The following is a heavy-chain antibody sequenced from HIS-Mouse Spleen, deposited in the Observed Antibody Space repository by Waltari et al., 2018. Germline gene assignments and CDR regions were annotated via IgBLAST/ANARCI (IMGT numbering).Heavy chain of an antibody. Sequence: QLQLQESGPGLVKPSETLSLTGTVSGGSISSSSYHWRWIRQPPGKGLEWIGSIYYSGSTYYNPSLKSRVTISVDTSKNQFSLKLSSVTAADTAVYYCAREIPYSSSWYDWYFDLWGRGTLITVSS. V-gene: IGHV4-39*07. CDR2: IYYSGST. CDR3: AREIPYSSSWYDWYFDL. CDR1: GGSISSSSYH. J-gene: IGHJ2*01. D-gene: IGHD6-13*01.